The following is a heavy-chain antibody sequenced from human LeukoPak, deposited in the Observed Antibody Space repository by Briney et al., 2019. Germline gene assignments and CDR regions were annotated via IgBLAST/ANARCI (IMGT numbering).Heavy chain of an antibody. J-gene: IGHJ4*02. D-gene: IGHD3-3*01. V-gene: IGHV3-23*01. CDR2: ISGSGGST. CDR1: GFTFRSYA. Sequence: GGSLRLSSSASGFTFRSYARSWVRQAPGKGLEWDSAISGSGGSTSYAASVKGRFTISRDNSKNTLYLQMNSLRAEDTAVYYCAKEGWSGTSFHFDYWGQGTLVTVSS. CDR3: AKEGWSGTSFHFDY.